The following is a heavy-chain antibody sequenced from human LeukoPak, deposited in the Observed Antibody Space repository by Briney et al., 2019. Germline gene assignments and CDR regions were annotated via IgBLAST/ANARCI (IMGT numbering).Heavy chain of an antibody. CDR2: IRYDGSNK. CDR1: GFTFSSYG. V-gene: IGHV3-30*02. J-gene: IGHJ4*02. D-gene: IGHD3-22*01. CDR3: AKAPRGSPANYYDSSGYSIND. Sequence: PGGSLRLSCAASGFTFSSYGMHWVRQAPGKGLEWVAFIRYDGSNKYYADSVKGRFTISRDNSKNTLYLQMNSLRAEDTAVYYCAKAPRGSPANYYDSSGYSINDWGQGTLVTVSS.